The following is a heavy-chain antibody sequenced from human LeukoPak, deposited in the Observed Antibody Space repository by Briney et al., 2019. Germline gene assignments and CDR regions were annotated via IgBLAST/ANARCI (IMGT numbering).Heavy chain of an antibody. D-gene: IGHD5-18*01. V-gene: IGHV4-34*01. J-gene: IGHJ6*02. Sequence: TLSLTCAVXXGSFSXYYWSWIRQPPGKGLEWIGEINHSGSTNYNPSLKSRVTISVDTSKNQFSLKLSSVTAADTAVYYCARSSYGLTYYYYGMDVWGQGTTVTVSS. CDR3: ARSSYGLTYYYYGMDV. CDR1: XGSFSXYY. CDR2: INHSGST.